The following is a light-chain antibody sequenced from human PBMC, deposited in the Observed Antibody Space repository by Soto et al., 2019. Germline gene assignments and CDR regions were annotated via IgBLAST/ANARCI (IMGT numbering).Light chain of an antibody. J-gene: IGLJ1*01. CDR2: EVT. Sequence: QSALTQPASVSGSPGQSITISCTGTSSDVGNYNLVSWYQQHPDKAPKLMIYEVTKRPSGVSNRFSGSKSGNTASLTISGLQAEDEADYYCYSYAGGNTYYVFGTGTKLT. V-gene: IGLV2-23*02. CDR3: YSYAGGNTYYV. CDR1: SSDVGNYNL.